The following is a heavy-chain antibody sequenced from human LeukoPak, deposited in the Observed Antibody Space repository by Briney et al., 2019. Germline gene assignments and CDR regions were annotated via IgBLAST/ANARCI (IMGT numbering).Heavy chain of an antibody. D-gene: IGHD5-18*01. V-gene: IGHV4-59*08. CDR3: ARHRAYSYSSPFDI. Sequence: SETLSLTCSVSGGSRTNYYWSWIRQPPGRGLEWIGYIYYSGSTNSNASLKSRVTIFVDPSKNQFSLRLSSVTAADTAVYYCARHRAYSYSSPFDIWGQGIMVTVSS. CDR1: GGSRTNYY. J-gene: IGHJ3*02. CDR2: IYYSGST.